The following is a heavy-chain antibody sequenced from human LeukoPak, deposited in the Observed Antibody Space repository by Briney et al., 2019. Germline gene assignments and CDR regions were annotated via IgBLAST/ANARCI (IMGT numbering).Heavy chain of an antibody. CDR1: GYTFSVYY. CDR3: ARGIMITFGGVISAGAPDY. Sequence: ASVKVSCKASGYTFSVYYMYWVRQAPGQGLEWMGWINPNSGGTNYAQKFQGRVTMTRDTSISTAYMELSRLRSDDTAVYYCARGIMITFGGVISAGAPDYWGQGTLVTVSS. CDR2: INPNSGGT. V-gene: IGHV1-2*02. J-gene: IGHJ4*02. D-gene: IGHD3-16*01.